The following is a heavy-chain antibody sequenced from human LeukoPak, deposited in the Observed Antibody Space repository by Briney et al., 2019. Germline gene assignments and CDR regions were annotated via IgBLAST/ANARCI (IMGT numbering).Heavy chain of an antibody. Sequence: SETLSLTCTVSGGSISSSTYYWGWIRQPPGKGLEWIGDIYYSGSTYYNPSLKSRVTISVDTSKNQFSLKLSSVTAADTAVYYCARGRHGDYIQEFDYWGQGSLVTVSS. J-gene: IGHJ4*02. D-gene: IGHD4-17*01. CDR1: GGSISSSTYY. CDR2: IYYSGST. V-gene: IGHV4-39*01. CDR3: ARGRHGDYIQEFDY.